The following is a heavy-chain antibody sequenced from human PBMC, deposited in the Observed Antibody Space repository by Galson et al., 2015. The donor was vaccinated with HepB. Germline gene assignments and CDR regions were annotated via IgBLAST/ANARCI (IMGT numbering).Heavy chain of an antibody. CDR2: ISSSSSYI. CDR3: ARAVATHPDAFDI. V-gene: IGHV3-21*01. CDR1: GFTFSSYS. D-gene: IGHD2-15*01. J-gene: IGHJ3*02. Sequence: SLRLSCAASGFTFSSYSMNWVRQAPGKGLEWVSSISSSSSYIYYADSVKGRFTISRDNAKNSLYLQMNSLGAEDTAVYYCARAVATHPDAFDIWGQGTMVTVSS.